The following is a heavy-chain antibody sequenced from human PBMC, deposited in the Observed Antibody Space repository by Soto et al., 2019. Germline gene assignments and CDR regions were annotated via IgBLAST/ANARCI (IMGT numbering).Heavy chain of an antibody. Sequence: GGSLRLSCAASGFTFSSYSMNWVRQAPGKGLEWVSIITITGFIDYADSVKGRFTISRDNSKNTLYLQMNSLRAEDTAVYYCAKDTYGDYYYYYGMDVWGQGTTVTVSS. CDR1: GFTFSSYS. D-gene: IGHD4-17*01. CDR2: IITITGFI. CDR3: AKDTYGDYYYYYGMDV. J-gene: IGHJ6*02. V-gene: IGHV3-21*04.